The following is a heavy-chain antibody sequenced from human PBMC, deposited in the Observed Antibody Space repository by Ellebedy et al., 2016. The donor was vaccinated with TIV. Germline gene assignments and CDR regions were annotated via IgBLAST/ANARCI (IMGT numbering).Heavy chain of an antibody. CDR3: ARAGEYCDFPQNCYAMDV. J-gene: IGHJ6*02. V-gene: IGHV3-53*01. CDR1: GFAVSSNY. Sequence: GESLKISCAASGFAVSSNYMTRVRQAPGRGPEWVSLIYSDGNTNYADSVRGRFTISRDSSKNTLDLQMNSLRAEDTAVYYCARAGEYCDFPQNCYAMDVWGQGTTVTVS. D-gene: IGHD2/OR15-2a*01. CDR2: IYSDGNT.